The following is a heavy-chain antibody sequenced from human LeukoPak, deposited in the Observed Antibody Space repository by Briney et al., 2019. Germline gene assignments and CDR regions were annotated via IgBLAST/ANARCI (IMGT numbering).Heavy chain of an antibody. Sequence: SQTLSLTCTVSGGSISSGSYYWSWIRQPPGKGLEWIGYIYYSGSTYYSPSLKSRVTISVDTSKNQFSLKLSSVTAADTAVYYCARTQGNDAFDIWGQGTMVTVSS. V-gene: IGHV4-30-4*08. CDR3: ARTQGNDAFDI. J-gene: IGHJ3*02. CDR2: IYYSGST. CDR1: GGSISSGSYY. D-gene: IGHD1-1*01.